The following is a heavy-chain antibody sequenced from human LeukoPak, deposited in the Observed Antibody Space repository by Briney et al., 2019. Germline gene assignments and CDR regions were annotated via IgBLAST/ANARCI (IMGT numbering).Heavy chain of an antibody. CDR1: GFTVSSNY. CDR2: VSSGGST. Sequence: AGGSLRLSCAASGFTVSSNYMNWVRQAPGKGLEWVSVVSSGGSTYYADSVKGRFTISRDNSKNTLYLQMNSLRAEDTAVYYCARVVPRQYYFDYLGQGTLVTVSS. CDR3: ARVVPRQYYFDY. D-gene: IGHD5-24*01. J-gene: IGHJ4*02. V-gene: IGHV3-53*01.